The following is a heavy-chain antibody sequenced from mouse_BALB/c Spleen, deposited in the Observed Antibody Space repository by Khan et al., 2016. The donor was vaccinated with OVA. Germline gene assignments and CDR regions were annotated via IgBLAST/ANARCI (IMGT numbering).Heavy chain of an antibody. CDR2: INKSGST. J-gene: IGHJ2*01. CDR3: ARDYYGSSYFDY. Sequence: QLQESGPGLVKPSQSLSLTCTVTGYSITSDYAWNWIRQFPGRKLEWMAYINKSGSTSYNPSLKSRISVTRDTSKNQFYLQLNSVTTEDAATYDCARDYYGSSYFDYWGQGTTLTVSS. V-gene: IGHV3-2*02. CDR1: GYSITSDYA. D-gene: IGHD1-1*01.